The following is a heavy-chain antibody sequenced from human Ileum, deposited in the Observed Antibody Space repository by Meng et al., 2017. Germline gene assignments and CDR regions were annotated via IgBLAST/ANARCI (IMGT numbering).Heavy chain of an antibody. J-gene: IGHJ4*02. Sequence: EVQLLESGGGLVQPGGSLRLSCAASGFTFSRYAMSWVRQAPGKGLEWVGNSPYFADSVKGRFTISRDDSQNTLYLRMNRLRAEDTAVYFCAKNPGYSSGSYYFDYWGQGTLVTVSS. CDR1: GFTFSRYA. CDR3: AKNPGYSSGSYYFDY. CDR2: GNSP. V-gene: IGHV3-23*01. D-gene: IGHD5-18*01.